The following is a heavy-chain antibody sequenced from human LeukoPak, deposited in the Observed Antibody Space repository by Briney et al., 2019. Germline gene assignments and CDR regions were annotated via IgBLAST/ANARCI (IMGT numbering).Heavy chain of an antibody. CDR3: ARERLGELSLDY. V-gene: IGHV4-39*07. D-gene: IGHD3-16*02. Sequence: NPSQTLSLTCTVSGGSISSGSYYWGWIRQPPGKGLEWIGSIYYSGSTYYNPSLKSRVTISVDTSKNQFSLKLSSVTAADTAVYYCARERLGELSLDYWGQGTLVTVSS. J-gene: IGHJ4*02. CDR2: IYYSGST. CDR1: GGSISSGSYY.